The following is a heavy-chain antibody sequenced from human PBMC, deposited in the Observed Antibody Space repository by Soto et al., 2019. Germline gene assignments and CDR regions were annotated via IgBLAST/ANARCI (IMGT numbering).Heavy chain of an antibody. CDR1: GGCISSYY. CDR3: ARDRYDSSGYYHLGWEY. V-gene: IGHV4-4*07. J-gene: IGHJ4*02. CDR2: IYTSGST. D-gene: IGHD3-22*01. Sequence: SETLSLTCTVSGGCISSYYWSWIRQPAGKGLEWIGRIYTSGSTNYNPSLKSRVTMSVDTSKNQFSLKLSSVTAADTAVYYCARDRYDSSGYYHLGWEYSGQETLVTVSS.